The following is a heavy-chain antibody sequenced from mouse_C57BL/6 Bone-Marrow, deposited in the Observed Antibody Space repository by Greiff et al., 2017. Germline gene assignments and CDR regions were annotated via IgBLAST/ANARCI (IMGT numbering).Heavy chain of an antibody. Sequence: EVNVVESGGGLVKPGGSLKLSCAASGFTFSSYAMSWVRQTPEKRLEWVATISDGGSYTYYPDNVKGRFTISRDNAKNNLYLQMSHLKSEDTAMYYCARDLFITTVVADYAMDYWGQGTSVTVSS. J-gene: IGHJ4*01. CDR3: ARDLFITTVVADYAMDY. D-gene: IGHD1-1*01. CDR1: GFTFSSYA. V-gene: IGHV5-4*01. CDR2: ISDGGSYT.